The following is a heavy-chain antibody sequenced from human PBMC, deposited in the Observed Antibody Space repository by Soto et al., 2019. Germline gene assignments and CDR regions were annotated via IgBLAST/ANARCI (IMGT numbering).Heavy chain of an antibody. CDR1: GGSISSGGYS. D-gene: IGHD4-17*01. Sequence: PSETLSLTCAVSGGSISSGGYSWSWIRQPPGKGLEWIGYIYHSGSTYYNPSLKSRVTISLDTSKNQFSLKLSSVTAADTAVYYCARWADYGDKPFDYWGQGTLVTVSS. CDR2: IYHSGST. V-gene: IGHV4-30-2*01. CDR3: ARWADYGDKPFDY. J-gene: IGHJ4*02.